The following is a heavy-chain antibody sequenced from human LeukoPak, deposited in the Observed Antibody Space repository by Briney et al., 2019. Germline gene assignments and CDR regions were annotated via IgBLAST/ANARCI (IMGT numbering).Heavy chain of an antibody. CDR2: INHSGST. CDR3: ARRRGSGRFDY. J-gene: IGHJ4*02. D-gene: IGHD3-10*01. CDR1: GGSSSGYY. V-gene: IGHV4-34*01. Sequence: SETLSLTCAVSGGSSSGYYWSWIRQPPGKGLEWIGEINHSGSTNYNPSLKSRVTISVDTSKNQFSLKLSSVTAADTAVYYCARRRGSGRFDYWGQGTLVTVSS.